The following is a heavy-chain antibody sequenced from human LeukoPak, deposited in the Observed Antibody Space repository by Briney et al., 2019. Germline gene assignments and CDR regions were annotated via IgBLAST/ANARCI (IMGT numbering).Heavy chain of an antibody. J-gene: IGHJ5*02. CDR3: ARDPREWLTYNWFDP. V-gene: IGHV1-69*04. CDR1: GGTFSSYA. D-gene: IGHD3-3*01. Sequence: SVKVSCKASGGTFSSYAISWVRQAPGQGLEWMGRIIPILGIANYAQKFQGRVTITADKSTSTAYMELSSLRSEDTAVYYCARDPREWLTYNWFDPWGQGTLVTVSS. CDR2: IIPILGIA.